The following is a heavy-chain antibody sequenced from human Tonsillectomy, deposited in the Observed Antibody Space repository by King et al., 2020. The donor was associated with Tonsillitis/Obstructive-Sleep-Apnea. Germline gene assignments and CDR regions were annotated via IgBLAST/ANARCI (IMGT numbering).Heavy chain of an antibody. D-gene: IGHD3-10*01. V-gene: IGHV3-23*04. Sequence: VQLVESGGGLVQPGGSLRLSCAASGITFSSYAMSWVPQAPGEGGEWVSTIWGGGGSPYYADSLKGRVTISRDNSKNTLYLQMNSLRAEDTAVYYCAKAMIQGIIITIFDYWGQGTLVTVSS. CDR1: GITFSSYA. J-gene: IGHJ4*02. CDR3: AKAMIQGIIITIFDY. CDR2: IWGGGGSP.